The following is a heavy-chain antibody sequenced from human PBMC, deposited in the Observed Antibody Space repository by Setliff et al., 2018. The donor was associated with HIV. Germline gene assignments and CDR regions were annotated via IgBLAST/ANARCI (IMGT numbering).Heavy chain of an antibody. CDR1: GYTFTTYD. J-gene: IGHJ6*03. Sequence: ASVKVSCKASGYTFTTYDIIWVRQAPGQGLEWMGWMNPNSGNTGYAQKFQGRVTLTRHTSISTAYMEVNSLRSEDTAVYYCARGAWYTSGWYSSRYLDVWGKGTTVTVSS. D-gene: IGHD6-19*01. V-gene: IGHV1-8*02. CDR2: MNPNSGNT. CDR3: ARGAWYTSGWYSSRYLDV.